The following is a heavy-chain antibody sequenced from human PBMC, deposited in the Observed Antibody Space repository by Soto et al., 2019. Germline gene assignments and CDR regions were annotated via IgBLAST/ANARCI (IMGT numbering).Heavy chain of an antibody. J-gene: IGHJ6*02. Sequence: QPGGSLRLSCAASGFIFSGSAIHWVRQASGKGLEWVGRIRSRANNFATSSAASVKGRFTFSRDDSKNTAYLQMNTLKPEDTAVYYCARGQGAAIGDYYYHGMDVWGQGTPVTVSS. CDR3: ARGQGAAIGDYYYHGMDV. D-gene: IGHD2-2*02. V-gene: IGHV3-73*01. CDR1: GFIFSGSA. CDR2: IRSRANNFAT.